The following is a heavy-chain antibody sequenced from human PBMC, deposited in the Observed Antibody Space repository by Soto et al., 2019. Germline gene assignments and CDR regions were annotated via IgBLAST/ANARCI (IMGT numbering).Heavy chain of an antibody. D-gene: IGHD5-18*01. CDR3: ARGESYSYGSYGMDV. J-gene: IGHJ6*02. V-gene: IGHV4-30-2*01. Sequence: QLQLQESGSGLVKPSQTLSLTCAVSGGSISSGGYSWSWIRQPPGKGLEWIGYIYHSGSTYYNPSLKSRVTISVDRSKNQFSLKLSSVTAADTAVYYCARGESYSYGSYGMDVWGQGTTVTVSS. CDR2: IYHSGST. CDR1: GGSISSGGYS.